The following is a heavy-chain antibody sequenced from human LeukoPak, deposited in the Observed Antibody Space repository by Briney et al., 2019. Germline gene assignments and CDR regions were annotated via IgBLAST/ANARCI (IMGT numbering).Heavy chain of an antibody. CDR1: GGSISSSSYY. CDR2: LYHSGGT. Sequence: SETLSLTCTVSGGSISSSSYYWGWIRQPPGKGLEWIGSLYHSGGTHYNPSLKSRVTMSADTSKNQFSLKLSSVTAADTAVYYCARGFSYGYGYWGQGTLVTVSS. D-gene: IGHD5-18*01. V-gene: IGHV4-39*01. CDR3: ARGFSYGYGY. J-gene: IGHJ4*02.